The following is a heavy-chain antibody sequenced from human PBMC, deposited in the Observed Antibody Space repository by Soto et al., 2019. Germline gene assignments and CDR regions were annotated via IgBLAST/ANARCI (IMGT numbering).Heavy chain of an antibody. V-gene: IGHV1-69*01. CDR2: IIPIFGTA. CDR1: GGTFSSYA. CDR3: ARGLWFGELYYYYGMDV. Sequence: QVQLVQSGAEVKKPGSSVTVSCKASGGTFSSYAISWVRQAPGQGLEWMGGIIPIFGTANYAQKFQGRVTITADESTSTAYMELSSLRSDDTAVYYCARGLWFGELYYYYGMDVWGQGNTVTVSS. J-gene: IGHJ6*02. D-gene: IGHD3-10*01.